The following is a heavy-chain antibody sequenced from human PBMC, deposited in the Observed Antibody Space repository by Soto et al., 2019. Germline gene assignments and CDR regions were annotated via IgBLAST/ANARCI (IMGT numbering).Heavy chain of an antibody. CDR2: ISGSGGST. Sequence: GWSLRLSCAASGFTFSSYAMSWVRQAPGKGLEWVSAISGSGGSTYYADSVKGRFTISRDNSKNTLYLQMNSLRAEDTAVYYCAKSPSYYDSSGYQFWGQGTLVTVSS. V-gene: IGHV3-23*01. CDR3: AKSPSYYDSSGYQF. D-gene: IGHD3-22*01. J-gene: IGHJ4*02. CDR1: GFTFSSYA.